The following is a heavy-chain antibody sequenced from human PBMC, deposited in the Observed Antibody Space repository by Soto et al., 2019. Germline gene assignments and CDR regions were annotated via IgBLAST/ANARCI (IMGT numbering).Heavy chain of an antibody. D-gene: IGHD7-27*01. CDR3: AKEQTWSLTQAFDI. CDR1: GFTFSTYA. V-gene: IGHV3-23*01. CDR2: ISGSGGSP. Sequence: EVQLLESGGGLVQPGGSLRLSCAASGFTFSTYAMNWVRQAPGRGLEWVSTISGSGGSPYYADSVKGRFTISRDNSKNTLYLQMTSLSAEDTAVYYCAKEQTWSLTQAFDIWGQGTMVTVSS. J-gene: IGHJ3*02.